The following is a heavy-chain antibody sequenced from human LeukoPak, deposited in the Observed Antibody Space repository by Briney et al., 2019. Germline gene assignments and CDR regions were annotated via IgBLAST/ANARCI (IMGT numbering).Heavy chain of an antibody. Sequence: GGSLRLSCAVSGFIVSDYYMSWVRQAPGKGVEWVGLIRDSGEAFYADFARGRFAISRDESENTLYLQMNSLRVEDTAVYFCARDRAANQDWVEFDPWGQGTPVIVSS. D-gene: IGHD3/OR15-3a*01. J-gene: IGHJ5*02. CDR2: IRDSGEA. V-gene: IGHV3-66*03. CDR1: GFIVSDYY. CDR3: ARDRAANQDWVEFDP.